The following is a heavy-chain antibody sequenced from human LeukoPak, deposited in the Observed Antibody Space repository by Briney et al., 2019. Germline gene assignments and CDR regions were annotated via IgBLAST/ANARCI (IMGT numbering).Heavy chain of an antibody. J-gene: IGHJ4*02. V-gene: IGHV3-66*01. CDR3: AKERNLEIAVAGTIFDY. CDR2: IYSGGST. D-gene: IGHD6-19*01. Sequence: GGSLRLSCAASGFTVSSNYMSWVRQAPGKGLEWVSVIYSGGSTYYADSVKGRFTISRDNSKNTLYLQMNSLRAEDTAVYYCAKERNLEIAVAGTIFDYWGQGTLVTVSS. CDR1: GFTVSSNY.